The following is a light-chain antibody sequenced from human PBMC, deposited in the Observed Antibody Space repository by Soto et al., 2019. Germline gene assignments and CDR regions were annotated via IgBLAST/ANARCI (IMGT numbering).Light chain of an antibody. CDR2: GAA. Sequence: VMTQSPSSLSVSPGERVPLSCRASQTISSTLAWYQQKPGQAPRLLIYGAAARATDTPGRFSGSGSGTEYTLTISGLQSEDFATYYCQQYNNWPVTFAGGTKVDIK. V-gene: IGKV3-15*01. CDR1: QTISST. J-gene: IGKJ4*01. CDR3: QQYNNWPVT.